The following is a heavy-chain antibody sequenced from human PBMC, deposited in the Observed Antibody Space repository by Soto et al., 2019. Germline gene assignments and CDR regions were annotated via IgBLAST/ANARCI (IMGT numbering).Heavy chain of an antibody. CDR1: GGTFSSYA. CDR2: IIPIFGTA. J-gene: IGHJ4*02. V-gene: IGHV1-69*13. Sequence: GASVKVSCKASGGTFSSYAISWVRQAPGQGLEWMGGIIPIFGTANYAQKFQGRVTITADESTSTAYMELSSLRSEDTAVYYCARSRDYDYVWGSDWGQGTLVTVSS. CDR3: ARSRDYDYVWGSD. D-gene: IGHD3-16*01.